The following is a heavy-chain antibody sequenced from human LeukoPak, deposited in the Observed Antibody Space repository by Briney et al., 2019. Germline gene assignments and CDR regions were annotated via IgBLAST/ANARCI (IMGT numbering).Heavy chain of an antibody. CDR1: GYTFTSYG. J-gene: IGHJ4*02. CDR2: INPNSGGT. Sequence: ASVKVSCKASGYTFTSYGISWVRQAPGQGLEWMGWINPNSGGTNYAQKFQGRVTMTRDTSISTAYMELSRLRSDDTAVYYCARDSLDTAMVNTIDYWGQGTLVTVSS. D-gene: IGHD5-18*01. CDR3: ARDSLDTAMVNTIDY. V-gene: IGHV1-2*02.